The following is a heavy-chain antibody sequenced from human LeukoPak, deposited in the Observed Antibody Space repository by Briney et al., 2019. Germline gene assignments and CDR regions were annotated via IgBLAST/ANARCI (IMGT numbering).Heavy chain of an antibody. J-gene: IGHJ4*02. Sequence: SETLSLTCTVSGGSISSSSYYWGWIRQPPGKGLEWIGSIYYSGSTYYNPSLKSRVTISVDTSKNQFSLKLSSVTAADTAVYYCARGRYSSSWYYFDYWGQGTLVTVSS. CDR3: ARGRYSSSWYYFDY. V-gene: IGHV4-39*07. D-gene: IGHD6-13*01. CDR1: GGSISSSSYY. CDR2: IYYSGST.